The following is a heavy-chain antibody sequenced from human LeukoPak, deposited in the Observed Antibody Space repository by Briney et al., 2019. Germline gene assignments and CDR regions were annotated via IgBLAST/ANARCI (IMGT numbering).Heavy chain of an antibody. CDR2: INPNSGGT. V-gene: IGHV1-2*02. CDR1: GGTFSGYV. CDR3: ARDTAGNAFHI. Sequence: ASVKVSCKASGGTFSGYVIIWVRQAPGQGLEWMGWINPNSGGTNYAQKFQGRVTMTRDTSISIAYMEVRWLTSDDTAFYYCARDTAGNAFHIWGQGTMVTVSS. D-gene: IGHD1-14*01. J-gene: IGHJ3*02.